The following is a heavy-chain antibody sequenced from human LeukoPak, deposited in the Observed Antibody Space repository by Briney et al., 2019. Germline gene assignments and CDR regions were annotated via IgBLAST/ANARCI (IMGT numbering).Heavy chain of an antibody. CDR3: ARLSAKYYDILTGYYWDYFDY. D-gene: IGHD3-9*01. J-gene: IGHJ4*02. CDR2: IYYSGST. V-gene: IGHV4-34*01. Sequence: PSETLSLTCAVYGGSFSGYYWSWIRQPPGKGLEWIGSIYYSGSTYYNPSLKSRVTISVDTSKNQFSLKLSSVTAADTAVYYCARLSAKYYDILTGYYWDYFDYWGQGTLVTVSS. CDR1: GGSFSGYY.